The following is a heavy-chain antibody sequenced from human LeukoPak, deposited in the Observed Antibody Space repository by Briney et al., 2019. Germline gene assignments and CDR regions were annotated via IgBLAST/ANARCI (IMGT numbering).Heavy chain of an antibody. D-gene: IGHD3-22*01. V-gene: IGHV4-59*01. J-gene: IGHJ4*02. CDR2: IYYSGST. CDR1: GGSISSYY. CDR3: ARSRPGLLLRASFDY. Sequence: PSETLSLTCTVSGGSISSYYWSWIRQPPGKGLEWIGYIYYSGSTNYNPSLKSRVTISVDTSKNQFSLKLSSVTAADTAVYYCARSRPGLLLRASFDYWGQGTLVTVSS.